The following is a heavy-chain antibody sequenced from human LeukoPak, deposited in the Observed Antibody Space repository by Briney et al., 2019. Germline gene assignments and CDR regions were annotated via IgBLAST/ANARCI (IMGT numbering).Heavy chain of an antibody. CDR3: ARGSSGYYYDGDAFDI. V-gene: IGHV1-69*01. Sequence: GASVKVSCKASGGTFSSYAISWVRQAPGQGLEWMGGIIPIFGTANYAQKFQGRVTITADESTSTAYMELSSLRSEDTAVYYCARGSSGYYYDGDAFDIWGQGTMATVSS. CDR1: GGTFSSYA. D-gene: IGHD3-22*01. CDR2: IIPIFGTA. J-gene: IGHJ3*02.